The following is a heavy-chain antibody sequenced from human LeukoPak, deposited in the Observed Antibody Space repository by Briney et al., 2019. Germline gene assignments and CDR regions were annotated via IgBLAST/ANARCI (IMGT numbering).Heavy chain of an antibody. V-gene: IGHV5-51*01. CDR2: IYPGDSDT. Sequence: GESLKISCKGSGYSFTSYWIGWVRQMPGKGLEWMGIIYPGDSDTRYSPSFQGQVTISADKSVSTAYLQWSSLKASDTAMYYCARQNDYGGNSVYFDYWGQGILVTVSS. J-gene: IGHJ4*02. D-gene: IGHD4-23*01. CDR3: ARQNDYGGNSVYFDY. CDR1: GYSFTSYW.